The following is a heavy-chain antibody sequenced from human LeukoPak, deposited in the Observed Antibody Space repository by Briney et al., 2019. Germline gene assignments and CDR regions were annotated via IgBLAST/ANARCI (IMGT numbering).Heavy chain of an antibody. V-gene: IGHV1-2*02. CDR2: INPKSGGT. Sequence: ASVKVSCKASGYTFTDYYMHWVRQAPGQGLEWMGWINPKSGGTNYAQKFQGRVTMTRDTSISTAYMELSRLRSDDTAVYYCARGSIYYYDSRGAFDIWGQGTMVTVSS. J-gene: IGHJ3*02. D-gene: IGHD3-22*01. CDR1: GYTFTDYY. CDR3: ARGSIYYYDSRGAFDI.